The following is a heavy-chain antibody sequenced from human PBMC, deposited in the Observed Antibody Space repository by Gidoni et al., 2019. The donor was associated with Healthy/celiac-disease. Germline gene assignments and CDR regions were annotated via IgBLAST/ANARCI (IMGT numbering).Heavy chain of an antibody. CDR3: ARGQGGFYYYYGMDV. V-gene: IGHV4-34*01. J-gene: IGHJ6*02. CDR2: INHTGST. Sequence: QVQLQQWGAGLLKPSETLSLTCAVYGGSFSGYYWIWIRQPPGKGLEWIGEINHTGSTNYNPSIKSRVTISVDTSKNQFSLKLSSVTAADTAVYYCARGQGGFYYYYGMDVWGQGTTVTVSS. D-gene: IGHD3-16*01. CDR1: GGSFSGYY.